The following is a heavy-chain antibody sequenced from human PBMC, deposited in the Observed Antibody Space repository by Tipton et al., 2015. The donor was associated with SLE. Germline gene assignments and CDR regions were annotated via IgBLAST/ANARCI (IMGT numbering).Heavy chain of an antibody. D-gene: IGHD1-14*01. J-gene: IGHJ2*01. CDR3: ARDRMGTRYFDL. CDR2: IYTSGST. Sequence: TLSLTCAVYGGSFSGYYWSWIRQPAGKGLEWIGRIYTSGSTNYNPSLKSRVSMSVDTSKNQFSLKLSSVTAADMAVYYRARDRMGTRYFDLWGRGTLVTVSS. CDR1: GGSFSGYY. V-gene: IGHV4-4*07.